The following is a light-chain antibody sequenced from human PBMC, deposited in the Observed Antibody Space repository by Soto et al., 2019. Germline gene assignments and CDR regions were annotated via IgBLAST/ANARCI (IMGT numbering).Light chain of an antibody. CDR3: QQYTDWPTT. V-gene: IGKV3-15*01. CDR1: QSVRTT. Sequence: EIVMTQSPATLSVSPGERATLSCRASQSVRTTVAWYQQRPGQAPRLLIYDASTRATGVPARCSGGGSGTDFPLTVTSLQSEDFVIYYCQQYTDWPTTFGQGTKVEIK. J-gene: IGKJ1*01. CDR2: DAS.